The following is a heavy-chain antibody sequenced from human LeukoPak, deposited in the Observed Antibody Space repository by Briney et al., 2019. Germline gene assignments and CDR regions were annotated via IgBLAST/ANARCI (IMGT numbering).Heavy chain of an antibody. V-gene: IGHV3-48*02. CDR1: GFTFSSYS. D-gene: IGHD3-10*01. CDR3: ARDYHHGSVSWNFDY. J-gene: IGHJ4*02. CDR2: TSSSSSTI. Sequence: GGSLRLSCAASGFTFSSYSMNWVGQAPGKGLEWVSYTSSSSSTIYYADSVKGRFTISRDNAKNSLYLQMNSLRDEDTAVYYCARDYHHGSVSWNFDYWSQGTLVTVSS.